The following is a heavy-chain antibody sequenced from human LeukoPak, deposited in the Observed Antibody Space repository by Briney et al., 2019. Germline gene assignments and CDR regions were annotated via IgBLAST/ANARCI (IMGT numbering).Heavy chain of an antibody. D-gene: IGHD3-22*01. CDR3: AKLRYYDSSGPFDY. V-gene: IGHV3-23*01. CDR1: GFTFSSYA. J-gene: IGHJ4*02. Sequence: GGSLRLSCAASGFTFSSYAMSWVRQAPGKGLEWVSAISGSGGSTYYADSVKGRFTISRDNSMNTLYLQMNSLRAEDTAVYYCAKLRYYDSSGPFDYWGQGTLVTVSS. CDR2: ISGSGGST.